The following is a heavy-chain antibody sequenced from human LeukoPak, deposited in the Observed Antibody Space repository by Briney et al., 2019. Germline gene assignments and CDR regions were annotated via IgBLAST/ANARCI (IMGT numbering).Heavy chain of an antibody. D-gene: IGHD5-12*01. CDR3: ARGRATGYPYYFEY. V-gene: IGHV1-8*03. Sequence: ASVKVSCKASVYTFTSYDINWVRQATGQGLEWMAWMNLQNGSTGYAQKFQGRVTITRNTSISTAFMELSGLRSEDTAVYYCARGRATGYPYYFEYWGQGTLVTVSS. J-gene: IGHJ4*02. CDR1: VYTFTSYD. CDR2: MNLQNGST.